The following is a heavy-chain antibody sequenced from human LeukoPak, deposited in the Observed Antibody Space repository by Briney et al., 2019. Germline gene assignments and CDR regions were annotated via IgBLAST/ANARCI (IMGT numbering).Heavy chain of an antibody. J-gene: IGHJ4*02. V-gene: IGHV3-23*01. CDR1: GFTFSSYA. CDR3: ANDNDSGDSPPPYYFDY. Sequence: PGGSLRLSCAASGFTFSSYAMSWVRQAPGKGLEWVSAISGSGGSTYYADSVKGRFTISRDNSKNTLYLQMNSLRAEDTAVYYCANDNDSGDSPPPYYFDYWGQGTLVTVSS. D-gene: IGHD4-17*01. CDR2: ISGSGGST.